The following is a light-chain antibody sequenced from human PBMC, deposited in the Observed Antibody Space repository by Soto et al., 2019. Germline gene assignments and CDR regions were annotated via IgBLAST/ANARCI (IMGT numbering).Light chain of an antibody. CDR1: QSITSW. CDR2: QAS. J-gene: IGKJ1*01. V-gene: IGKV1-5*03. Sequence: DIQMTQSPSTLSASVGDRVSVTCRASQSITSWLAWYQQKPGKAPKLLIYQASSLESGVPSRFSGSGSGTDFTLTISSLQSDDFATYYCQHYDTYPLTFGQGTKVEIK. CDR3: QHYDTYPLT.